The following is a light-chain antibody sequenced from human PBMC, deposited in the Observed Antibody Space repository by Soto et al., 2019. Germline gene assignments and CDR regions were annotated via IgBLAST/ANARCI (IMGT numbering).Light chain of an antibody. Sequence: EIVLTQSPATLSSFPGERVTLSCRASQYINTRLAWYQHRPGQAPRLLIYQTSLRAAGIPARFSASGSWTDFTLTISDVHPEGVGLYYCHQRQGWPRTFGQGTNVDIK. J-gene: IGKJ1*01. CDR1: QYINTR. V-gene: IGKV3-11*01. CDR2: QTS. CDR3: HQRQGWPRT.